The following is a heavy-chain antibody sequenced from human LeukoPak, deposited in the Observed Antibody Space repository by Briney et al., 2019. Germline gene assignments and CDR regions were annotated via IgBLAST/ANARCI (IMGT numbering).Heavy chain of an antibody. D-gene: IGHD2-15*01. CDR2: ISSSGTTM. Sequence: GGSLRLSCGASGFIFSDSTMNWVRQAPGKGLEWVSYISSSGTTMYYADSVKGRFTISRDNAKNSLYLQMNSLRDEDTAVYYCAVEGYCSGGSCYTNWFDPWGQGTLVTVSS. V-gene: IGHV3-48*02. J-gene: IGHJ5*02. CDR3: AVEGYCSGGSCYTNWFDP. CDR1: GFIFSDST.